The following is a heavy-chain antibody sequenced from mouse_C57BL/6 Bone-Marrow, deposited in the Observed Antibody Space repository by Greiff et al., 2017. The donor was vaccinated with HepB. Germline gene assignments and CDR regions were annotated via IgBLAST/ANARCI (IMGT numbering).Heavy chain of an antibody. J-gene: IGHJ3*01. Sequence: EVQLVESGAELVRPGASVKLSCTASGFNIKDDYMHWVKQRPEQGLEWIGWIDPENGDTEYASKFQGKATITADTSSNTAYLQLSSLPSEDTAVYYCTTPYGSSRGFAYWGQGTLVTVSA. CDR2: IDPENGDT. CDR1: GFNIKDDY. D-gene: IGHD1-1*01. CDR3: TTPYGSSRGFAY. V-gene: IGHV14-4*01.